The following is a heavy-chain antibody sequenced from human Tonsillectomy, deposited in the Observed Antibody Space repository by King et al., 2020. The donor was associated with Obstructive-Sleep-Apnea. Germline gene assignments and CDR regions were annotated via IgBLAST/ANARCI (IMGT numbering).Heavy chain of an antibody. CDR2: ISYDGSNK. Sequence: VQLVESGGGVVQPGRSLRLSCAASGFTFSSYGMHWVRQAPGKGLEWVAVISYDGSNKYYADSVKGRFTISRDNSKNTLYLQMNSLRAEDTAVYYCAKDSYGSGSYFNYWGQGTLVTVSS. J-gene: IGHJ4*02. V-gene: IGHV3-30*18. CDR1: GFTFSSYG. D-gene: IGHD3-10*01. CDR3: AKDSYGSGSYFNY.